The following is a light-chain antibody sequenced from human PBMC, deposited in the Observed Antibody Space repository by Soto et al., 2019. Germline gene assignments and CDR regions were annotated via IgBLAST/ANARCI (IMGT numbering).Light chain of an antibody. J-gene: IGKJ2*01. CDR1: QSVSNN. Sequence: EIVMTQSPATLSVSPGERVTLSCRASQSVSNNLAWYQHKPGQAPRLLIYGASTRATGIAARFSGSGSGTGFTLTISSLQSEDFAIYYCHQYNNWPPYTFGQGTKLEIK. V-gene: IGKV3-15*01. CDR3: HQYNNWPPYT. CDR2: GAS.